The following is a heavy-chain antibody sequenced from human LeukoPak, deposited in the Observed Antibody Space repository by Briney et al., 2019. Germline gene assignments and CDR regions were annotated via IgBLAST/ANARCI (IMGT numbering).Heavy chain of an antibody. J-gene: IGHJ4*02. Sequence: SETLSLTCAVYGGSFSGHYWSWIRQPPGKGLEWIGSIYYSGSTYYNPSLKSRVTISVDTSKNQFSLKLSSVTAADTAVYYCARRIGGYNVVDYWGQGTLVTVSS. CDR1: GGSFSGHY. CDR2: IYYSGST. D-gene: IGHD5-24*01. V-gene: IGHV4-34*01. CDR3: ARRIGGYNVVDY.